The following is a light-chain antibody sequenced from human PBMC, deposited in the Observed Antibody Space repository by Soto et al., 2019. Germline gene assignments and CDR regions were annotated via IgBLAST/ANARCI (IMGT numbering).Light chain of an antibody. CDR1: QSVGSS. V-gene: IGKV3-20*01. J-gene: IGKJ1*01. CDR3: QQYGDSPQT. Sequence: IVLTQSPGTLSLSPGERATLSCRASQSVGSSLSWYQQKPGQAPRLLFYGASNRATAIPDRFGGSGFGTDFTLTITRLEPEDFAVYYCQQYGDSPQTFGPGTKVDIK. CDR2: GAS.